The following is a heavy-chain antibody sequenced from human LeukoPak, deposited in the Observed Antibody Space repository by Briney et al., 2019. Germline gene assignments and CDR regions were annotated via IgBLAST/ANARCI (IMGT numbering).Heavy chain of an antibody. D-gene: IGHD2-15*01. CDR3: ASRPALGGGSTYYYYGMDV. J-gene: IGHJ6*02. V-gene: IGHV4-39*07. CDR1: GGSISSSSYY. CDR2: INHSGST. Sequence: PSETLSLTCTVSGGSISSSSYYWSWIRQPPGKGLEWIGEINHSGSTNYNPSLKSRVTISVDTSKNQFSLKLSSVTAADTAVYYCASRPALGGGSTYYYYGMDVWGQGTTVTVSS.